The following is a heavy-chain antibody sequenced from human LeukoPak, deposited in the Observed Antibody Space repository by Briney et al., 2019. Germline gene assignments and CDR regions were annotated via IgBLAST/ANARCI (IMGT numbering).Heavy chain of an antibody. Sequence: SETLSLTCTVSGGSISSYYWNWIRQPPGKGLEWNGYIYYSGSTSYNPSLKSRVTISVDTSKKQFSLKLSSVTAADTAFYYCARYIVSYPHDAFDIWGQGTMVTVSS. CDR1: GGSISSYY. D-gene: IGHD1-26*01. CDR3: ARYIVSYPHDAFDI. J-gene: IGHJ3*02. V-gene: IGHV4-59*01. CDR2: IYYSGST.